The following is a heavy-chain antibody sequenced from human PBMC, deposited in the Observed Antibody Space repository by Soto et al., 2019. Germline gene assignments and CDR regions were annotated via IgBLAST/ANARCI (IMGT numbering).Heavy chain of an antibody. CDR2: LYSGGTT. V-gene: IGHV3-53*01. Sequence: EVQLVESGGSFIQPGGSLRLSCAASGFSVSRNFMSWIRQAPGKGLEWVSILYSGGTTYYTGSVEGRFTMSGDDSKNTVYLQMKSLRVEDTATYFCARVVLVGATPDYFDHWGQGSLVTVSS. CDR3: ARVVLVGATPDYFDH. J-gene: IGHJ4*01. CDR1: GFSVSRNF. D-gene: IGHD1-26*01.